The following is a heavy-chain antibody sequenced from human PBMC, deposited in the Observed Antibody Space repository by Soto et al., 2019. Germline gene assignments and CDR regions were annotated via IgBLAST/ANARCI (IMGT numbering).Heavy chain of an antibody. CDR1: GFTFSSYS. D-gene: IGHD2-15*01. J-gene: IGHJ5*02. V-gene: IGHV3-21*01. CDR2: ISSSSSYI. CDR3: ARLGGSCYSGCWFDP. Sequence: GESLRLSCAASGFTFSSYSMNWVRQAPGKGLEWVSSISSSSSYIYYADSVKGRFTISRDNAKNSLYLQMNSLRAEDTAVYYCARLGGSCYSGCWFDPWGQGTLVTVSS.